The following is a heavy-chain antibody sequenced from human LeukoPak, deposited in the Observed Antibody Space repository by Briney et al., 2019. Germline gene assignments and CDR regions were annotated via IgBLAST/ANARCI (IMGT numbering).Heavy chain of an antibody. CDR2: INHSGST. D-gene: IGHD2-15*01. V-gene: IGHV4-34*01. CDR1: GESFSVYY. Sequence: SETLSLTCAVYGESFSVYYWSWSWIRQPPGKGLEWIGEINHSGSTNYNPSLKSRVTISVDTSKNQFSLKLSSVTAADTAVYYCARVPSGYCSGGSCYLDYWGQGTLVTVSP. J-gene: IGHJ4*02. CDR3: ARVPSGYCSGGSCYLDY.